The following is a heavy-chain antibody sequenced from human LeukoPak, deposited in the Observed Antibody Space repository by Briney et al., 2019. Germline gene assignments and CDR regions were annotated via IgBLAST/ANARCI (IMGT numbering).Heavy chain of an antibody. CDR1: GFTFSSYS. D-gene: IGHD4-17*01. CDR3: ARAQGDYGDYAFDY. Sequence: PGGSLRLSCAASGFTFSSYSMNWVRQAPGKGLEWVSYISSSSSTIYYADSVKGRFTISRDNAKNSLYLQMNSLRAEDTAVYYCARAQGDYGDYAFDYWGQGTLVTVSS. J-gene: IGHJ4*02. V-gene: IGHV3-48*01. CDR2: ISSSSSTI.